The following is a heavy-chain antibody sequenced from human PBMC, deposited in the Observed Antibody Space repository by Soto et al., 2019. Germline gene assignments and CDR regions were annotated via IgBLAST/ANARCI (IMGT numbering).Heavy chain of an antibody. D-gene: IGHD2-8*01. CDR2: TYYSGST. Sequence: PSETLYLTSTVSGGSVISGSYYWSWIRQPPGKGLEWIRYTYYSGSTNYNPSLKSRVTISVDTSKNQFSLKLSSVTAADTAVYYCARVLCTNGVCYPYYYYGMDVWGQGTTVTVSS. J-gene: IGHJ6*02. CDR1: GGSVISGSYY. CDR3: ARVLCTNGVCYPYYYYGMDV. V-gene: IGHV4-61*01.